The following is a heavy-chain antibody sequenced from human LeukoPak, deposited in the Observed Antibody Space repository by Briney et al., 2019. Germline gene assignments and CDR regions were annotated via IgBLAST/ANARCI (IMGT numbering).Heavy chain of an antibody. V-gene: IGHV4-39*07. D-gene: IGHD7-27*01. CDR1: GGSISSSSYY. CDR3: AREPRPAGEVSAYFDS. J-gene: IGHJ4*02. Sequence: SSETLSLTCTVSGGSISSSSYYWGWIRQPPGKGLEWIGTIYYSGSTYYNPSLKSRVTISVDTSKKQFSLRLSSVTAADTAVYYCAREPRPAGEVSAYFDSWGQGTLVTVSS. CDR2: IYYSGST.